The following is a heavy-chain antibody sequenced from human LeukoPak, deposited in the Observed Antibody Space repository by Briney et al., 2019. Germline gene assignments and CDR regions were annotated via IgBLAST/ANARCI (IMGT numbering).Heavy chain of an antibody. J-gene: IGHJ5*02. CDR2: IYYSGST. Sequence: SETVSLTCTVSGCSISSGEYYWSWIRQPPEKRLEWIGYIYYSGSTYYNPSLKSRVTISVDTSKNQFSLKLSSVTAADTAVYYCARYDYGKGFDPWGQGTLVTVSS. D-gene: IGHD4-17*01. V-gene: IGHV4-30-4*01. CDR3: ARYDYGKGFDP. CDR1: GCSISSGEYY.